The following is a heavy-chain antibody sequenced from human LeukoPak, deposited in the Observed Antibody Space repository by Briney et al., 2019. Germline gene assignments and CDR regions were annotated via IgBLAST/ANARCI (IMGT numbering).Heavy chain of an antibody. Sequence: PGGSLRLSCAASGFTFSDYYMSWIRQAPGKGLEWVSYISSSGSTIYYADSVKGRFTISRDNAKNSLYLQMNSLRAEDTAVYYCARDIVYRDILTGYDYYYYGMDVWGQGTTVTVSS. V-gene: IGHV3-11*01. CDR3: ARDIVYRDILTGYDYYYYGMDV. D-gene: IGHD3-9*01. CDR1: GFTFSDYY. CDR2: ISSSGSTI. J-gene: IGHJ6*02.